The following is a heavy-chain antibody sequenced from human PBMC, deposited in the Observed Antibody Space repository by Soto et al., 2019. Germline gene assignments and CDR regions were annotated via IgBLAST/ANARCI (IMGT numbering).Heavy chain of an antibody. CDR1: GLTFSNYA. J-gene: IGHJ4*02. CDR2: MSGSSSTT. V-gene: IGHV3-23*01. CDR3: AKNQERELPRVIDF. D-gene: IGHD1-7*01. Sequence: LRLSCATSGLTFSNYAMSWVRQAPGGGLEWVSSMSGSSSTTYYADSVRGRFAISRDRSKNTLYLQMSSLRAEDTALYYCAKNQERELPRVIDFWGQGTLVTVSS.